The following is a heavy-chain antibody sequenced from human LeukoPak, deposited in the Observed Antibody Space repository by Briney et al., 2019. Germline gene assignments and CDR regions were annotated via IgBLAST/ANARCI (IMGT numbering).Heavy chain of an antibody. CDR3: ARAGSSGYYYAFDI. CDR2: INWNGGST. V-gene: IGHV3-20*04. CDR1: GFTFDDYG. Sequence: PGGSLRLSCAASGFTFDDYGMSWVRQAPGKGLEWVSGINWNGGSTGYADSVKGRFTISRDNAKNSLYLQMNSLRAEDTALYYCARAGSSGYYYAFDIWGQGTMVTVSS. J-gene: IGHJ3*02. D-gene: IGHD3-22*01.